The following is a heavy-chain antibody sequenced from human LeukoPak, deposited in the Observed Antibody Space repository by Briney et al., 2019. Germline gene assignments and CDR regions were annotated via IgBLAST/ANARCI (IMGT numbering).Heavy chain of an antibody. CDR2: FDPEDGET. V-gene: IGHV1-24*01. D-gene: IGHD4-17*01. Sequence: ASVKVSCEVSGYTLTELSMHWVRQAPGKGLEWMGGFDPEDGETIYAQKFQGRVTMTEDTSTDTAYMELSSLRSEDTAVYYCATDRNTVTTVAAFDIWGQGTMVTVSS. CDR1: GYTLTELS. J-gene: IGHJ3*02. CDR3: ATDRNTVTTVAAFDI.